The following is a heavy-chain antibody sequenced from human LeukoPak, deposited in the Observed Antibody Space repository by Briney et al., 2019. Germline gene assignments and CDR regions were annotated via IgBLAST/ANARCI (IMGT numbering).Heavy chain of an antibody. D-gene: IGHD6-19*01. V-gene: IGHV3-49*03. CDR2: IRSKAYGGTT. Sequence: GGSLRLSCTASGFTFGDYAMSWFRQAPGKGLEWVGFIRSKAYGGTTEYAASVKGRFTISRDDSKSIAYLQMNSLKTEDTAVYYCTRDVVAGLYYYYYYYMDVWGKGTTVTVSS. CDR3: TRDVVAGLYYYYYYYMDV. J-gene: IGHJ6*03. CDR1: GFTFGDYA.